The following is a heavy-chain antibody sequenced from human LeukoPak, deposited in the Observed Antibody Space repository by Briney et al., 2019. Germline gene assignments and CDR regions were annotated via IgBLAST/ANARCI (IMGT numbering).Heavy chain of an antibody. D-gene: IGHD3-9*01. CDR2: INHSGST. J-gene: IGHJ4*02. V-gene: IGHV4-34*01. Sequence: RSSETLSLTCAVYGGSFSGYYWSWIRQPPGKGLERIGEINHSGSTNYNPSLKSRVTISVDTSKNQFPLKLSSVTAADTAVYYCARVGGDILTGYDYWGQGTLVTVSS. CDR1: GGSFSGYY. CDR3: ARVGGDILTGYDY.